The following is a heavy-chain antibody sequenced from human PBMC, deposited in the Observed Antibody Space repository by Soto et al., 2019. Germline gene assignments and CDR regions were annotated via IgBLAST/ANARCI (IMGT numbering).Heavy chain of an antibody. CDR1: GFTFDDYA. CDR3: AKDMRRYDSSGYYICRAFDI. Sequence: LSCAASGFTFDDYAMHWVRQAPGKGLEWVSGISWNSGSIGYADSVKGRFTISRDNAKNSLYLQMNSLRAEDTALYYCAKDMRRYDSSGYYICRAFDIWGQGTMVTVSS. V-gene: IGHV3-9*01. J-gene: IGHJ3*02. CDR2: ISWNSGSI. D-gene: IGHD3-22*01.